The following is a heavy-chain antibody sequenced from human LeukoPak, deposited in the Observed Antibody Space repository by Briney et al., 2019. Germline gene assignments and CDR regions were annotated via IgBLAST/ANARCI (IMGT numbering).Heavy chain of an antibody. J-gene: IGHJ4*02. Sequence: SETLSLTCTVSGGSISNSNYYWGWIRQPPGKGLERIGGAYYSGTTYYSPSLKSRVTISVDTSRNHFSLNLNSVAAADTAVYYCARHSSSAWYYYFDYWGQGSFVTVSS. D-gene: IGHD6-19*01. V-gene: IGHV4-39*01. CDR3: ARHSSSAWYYYFDY. CDR2: AYYSGTT. CDR1: GGSISNSNYY.